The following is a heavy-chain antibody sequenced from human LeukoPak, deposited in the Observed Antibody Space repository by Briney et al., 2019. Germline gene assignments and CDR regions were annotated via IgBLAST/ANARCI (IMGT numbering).Heavy chain of an antibody. CDR3: ARGGVVGATDY. Sequence: SETLSLTCTVSGGSISSYYWSWIRQPPGKGLEWIGYIYYSGSTNYNPSLKSRVTISVDTSKNQFSLKLSSVTAADTAVYYCARGGVVGATDYWGQGTLVSVSS. CDR1: GGSISSYY. V-gene: IGHV4-59*01. D-gene: IGHD1-26*01. J-gene: IGHJ4*02. CDR2: IYYSGST.